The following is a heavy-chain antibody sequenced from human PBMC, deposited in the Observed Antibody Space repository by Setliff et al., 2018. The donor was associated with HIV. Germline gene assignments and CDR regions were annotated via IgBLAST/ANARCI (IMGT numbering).Heavy chain of an antibody. V-gene: IGHV1-8*02. CDR2: MNPNSGNT. CDR1: GSTFSSYD. Sequence: GVSVKVSCKASGSTFSSYDINWVRQATGQGLEWMGWMNPNSGNTGYAQKFQGRVTMTRDTSISTAYMELNNLKFEDTAVYYCARARRDSYVRGRRSHYYIDVWGKGTTVTVSS. D-gene: IGHD3-16*01. CDR3: ARARRDSYVRGRRSHYYIDV. J-gene: IGHJ6*03.